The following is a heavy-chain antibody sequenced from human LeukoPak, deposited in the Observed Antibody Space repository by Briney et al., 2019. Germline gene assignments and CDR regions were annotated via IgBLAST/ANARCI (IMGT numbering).Heavy chain of an antibody. CDR1: GGSISSSSYY. D-gene: IGHD3-16*02. Sequence: SETLSLTCTVSGGSISSSSYYWGWIRQPPGKGLEWIGSIYYSGSTYYNPSLKSRVTISVDTSKNQFSLKLSSVTAADTAVYYCASSYYDYVWGSYRPPHFDYWGQGTLVTVSS. CDR2: IYYSGST. J-gene: IGHJ4*02. CDR3: ASSYYDYVWGSYRPPHFDY. V-gene: IGHV4-39*01.